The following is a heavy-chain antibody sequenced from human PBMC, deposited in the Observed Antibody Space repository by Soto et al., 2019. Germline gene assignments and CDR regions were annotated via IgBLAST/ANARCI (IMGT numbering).Heavy chain of an antibody. Sequence: GGSLRLSCAASGFTFSSYWMSWVRQAPGKGLEWVANIKQDGSEKYYVNSVKGRFTISRDNAKNSLYLQMNSLRAEDTAVYYCARGPGWYQLPHYYGMDVWGQGTTVTVSS. CDR3: ARGPGWYQLPHYYGMDV. D-gene: IGHD2-2*01. J-gene: IGHJ6*02. CDR1: GFTFSSYW. V-gene: IGHV3-7*05. CDR2: IKQDGSEK.